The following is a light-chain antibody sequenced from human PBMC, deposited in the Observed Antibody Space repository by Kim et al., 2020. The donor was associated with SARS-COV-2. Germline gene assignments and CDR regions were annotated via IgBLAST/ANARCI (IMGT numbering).Light chain of an antibody. CDR3: NSRDSSGNSVV. CDR1: SLRSYY. J-gene: IGLJ2*01. Sequence: SELTQDPAVSVALGQTVRITCQGDSLRSYYASWYQQKPGQAPVLVIYGKNNRPSGIPDRFSGSSSGNTASLTITGAQAEDEADYYCNSRDSSGNSVVFGGGTQLTVL. CDR2: GKN. V-gene: IGLV3-19*01.